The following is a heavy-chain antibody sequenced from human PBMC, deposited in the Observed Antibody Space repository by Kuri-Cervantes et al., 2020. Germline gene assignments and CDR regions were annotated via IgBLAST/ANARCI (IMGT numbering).Heavy chain of an antibody. J-gene: IGHJ6*02. V-gene: IGHV3-30*18. CDR3: AKEGGSYYAYYYYGMDV. D-gene: IGHD1-26*01. CDR2: ISYDGSNK. CDR1: GFTFSSYA. Sequence: GGSLRLSCAASGFTFSSYAMSWVRQAPGKGLEWVAVISYDGSNKYYADSVKGRFTISRDNSKNTLYLQMNSLRAEDTAVYYCAKEGGSYYAYYYYGMDVWGQGTTATVSS.